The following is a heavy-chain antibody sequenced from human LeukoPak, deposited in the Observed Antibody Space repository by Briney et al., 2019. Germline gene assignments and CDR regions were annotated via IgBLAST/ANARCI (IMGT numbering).Heavy chain of an antibody. V-gene: IGHV4-61*02. J-gene: IGHJ4*02. D-gene: IGHD6-19*01. Sequence: SQTLPLTCTFSGRSISSGSYYWSWIRQPAGKGLEWIGRIYTSGSTNYNPSLKSRVTISVDTSKNQFSLKLSSVTAADTAVYYCARETQWLIDYWGQGTLVTVSS. CDR3: ARETQWLIDY. CDR2: IYTSGST. CDR1: GRSISSGSYY.